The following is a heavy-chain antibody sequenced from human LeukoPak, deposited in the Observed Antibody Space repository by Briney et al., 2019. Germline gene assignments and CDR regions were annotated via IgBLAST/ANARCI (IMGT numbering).Heavy chain of an antibody. D-gene: IGHD6-19*01. CDR2: ISSNGGST. J-gene: IGHJ4*02. V-gene: IGHV3-64*01. CDR1: GFTFSSYA. Sequence: GGSLRLSCAASGFTFSSYAMHWVRQAPGKGLEYVSAISSNGGSTYYANSVKGRFTISRDNSKNTLYLQMGSLRAEDMAVYYCARGYSSENYFDYWGQGTLVTVSS. CDR3: ARGYSSENYFDY.